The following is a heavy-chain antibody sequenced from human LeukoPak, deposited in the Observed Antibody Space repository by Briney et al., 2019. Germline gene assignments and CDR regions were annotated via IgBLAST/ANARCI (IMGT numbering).Heavy chain of an antibody. CDR3: QRDSGPFSAFGY. CDR1: GGSISGTTL. Sequence: PSETLSLTCAASGGSISGTTLWCWVRQPPGQGLEWIGEISLAGQTNYNPSLNGRVTMSLDKSSNQLSLHLSSVTAADTATYFGQRDSGPFSAFGYWGQGTLVIVSS. V-gene: IGHV4-4*02. J-gene: IGHJ4*02. CDR2: ISLAGQT. D-gene: IGHD1-26*01.